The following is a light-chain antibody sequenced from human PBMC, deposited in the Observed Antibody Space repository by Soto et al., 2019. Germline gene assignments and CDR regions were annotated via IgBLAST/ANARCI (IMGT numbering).Light chain of an antibody. Sequence: EIVLTQSPATLSVSPGERVTLSCRASQSVSWNLAWFQQKPGQAPRVLIYGISTRAAGSHARFSGSGSETEYTLTISSLQSEDFAVYYCQQYNNWPLTFGGGTKVELK. V-gene: IGKV3-15*01. CDR3: QQYNNWPLT. CDR2: GIS. J-gene: IGKJ4*01. CDR1: QSVSWN.